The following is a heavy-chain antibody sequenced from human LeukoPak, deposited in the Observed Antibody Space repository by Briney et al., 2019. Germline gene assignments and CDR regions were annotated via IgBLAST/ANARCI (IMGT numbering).Heavy chain of an antibody. J-gene: IGHJ4*02. V-gene: IGHV3-23*01. CDR1: GFAFSSYA. CDR3: AKVQKDLWTGYYSYFDY. D-gene: IGHD3/OR15-3a*01. CDR2: ISGSGGST. Sequence: GGSLRLSCAASGFAFSSYAMTWVRQAPGKGLEWVLGISGSGGSTHYADSVKGRFIISRDNSKNTLYLQMNSLRAEDTALYYCAKVQKDLWTGYYSYFDYWGQGTLVTVSS.